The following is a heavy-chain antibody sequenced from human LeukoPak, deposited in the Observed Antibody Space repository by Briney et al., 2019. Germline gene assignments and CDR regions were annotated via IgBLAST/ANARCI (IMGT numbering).Heavy chain of an antibody. Sequence: GGSLRLSCAASGFTVSSNCVNWVRQAPGKGLKWVSVICSGGSTNYADSVKGRFTISRDNSKNTLCLQMNSLRAEDTAVYYCARDSPRTGGGGSHFDYWGQGTLVTVSS. V-gene: IGHV3-66*01. CDR2: ICSGGST. CDR1: GFTVSSNC. D-gene: IGHD1-1*01. CDR3: ARDSPRTGGGGSHFDY. J-gene: IGHJ4*02.